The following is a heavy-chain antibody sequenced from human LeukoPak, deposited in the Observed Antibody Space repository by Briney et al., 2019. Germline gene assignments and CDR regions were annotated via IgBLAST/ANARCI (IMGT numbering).Heavy chain of an antibody. V-gene: IGHV3-21*01. CDR1: GFIFSNYD. J-gene: IGHJ4*02. Sequence: KPGGSLRLSCAASGFIFSNYDMNWVRQAPGKGLEWVSSITVSSTSKYYVDSVKGRFTVSRDNDKNSLYLQMNSLRAEDTAVYYCATRCSSTSCCDGWGYWGQGTLVIVSS. CDR2: ITVSSTSK. CDR3: ATRCSSTSCCDGWGY. D-gene: IGHD2-2*01.